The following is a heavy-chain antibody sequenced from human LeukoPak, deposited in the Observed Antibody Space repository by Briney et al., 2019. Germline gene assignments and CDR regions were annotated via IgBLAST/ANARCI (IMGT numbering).Heavy chain of an antibody. CDR1: GFTFSSYA. CDR3: VKAEMIPVYNGYYGMDV. J-gene: IGHJ6*02. CDR2: ISSNGGST. D-gene: IGHD1-14*01. V-gene: IGHV3-64D*06. Sequence: GGSLRLSCSASGFTFSSYAMHWVRQAPGKGLEYVSAISSNGGSTYYADSVKGRFTISRDNSKNTLYLQMSSLRAEERVVYYCVKAEMIPVYNGYYGMDVWGQGTTVTVS.